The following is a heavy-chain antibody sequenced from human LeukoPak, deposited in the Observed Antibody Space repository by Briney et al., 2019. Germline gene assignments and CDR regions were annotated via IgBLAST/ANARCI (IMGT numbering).Heavy chain of an antibody. D-gene: IGHD1/OR15-1a*01. Sequence: GGSLRLSCAASGFTFSSYWMHWVRQAPGKGLVWVSRIRTDGTITTYADSVKGRFSISRDNAKNTLYPQVNSMRVEDTAVYYCARDGTGSYMDVWGKGTTVAASS. V-gene: IGHV3-74*03. J-gene: IGHJ6*03. CDR3: ARDGTGSYMDV. CDR2: IRTDGTIT. CDR1: GFTFSSYW.